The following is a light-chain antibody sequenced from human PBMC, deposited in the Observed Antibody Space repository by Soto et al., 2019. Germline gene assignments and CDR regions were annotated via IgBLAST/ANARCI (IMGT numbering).Light chain of an antibody. V-gene: IGKV3-15*01. J-gene: IGKJ1*01. CDR1: QNIYSN. CDR2: RAS. Sequence: IVMTQSPATLSVSPGERATLSCRASQNIYSNVAWYQQRPGQAPRLLIYRASTRATGIPARFSGSGSGTEFTLTISSLQPDDFATYYCQQYNSYPWTFGQGTKVDIK. CDR3: QQYNSYPWT.